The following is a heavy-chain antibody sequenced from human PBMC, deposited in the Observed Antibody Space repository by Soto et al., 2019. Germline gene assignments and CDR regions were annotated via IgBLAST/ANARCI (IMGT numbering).Heavy chain of an antibody. CDR2: IYHSGST. V-gene: IGHV4-30-2*01. J-gene: IGHJ5*02. Sequence: QLQLQESGSGLVKPSQTLSLTCAVSGGSISSGDYSWSWMRQPPGKGLEWIGYIYHSGSTYYNPSLKSRVTISVDRSKNQFSLKLSSVTAADTAVYYCARDVRSGAGWFDPWGQGTLVTVSS. CDR3: ARDVRSGAGWFDP. D-gene: IGHD3-3*01. CDR1: GGSISSGDYS.